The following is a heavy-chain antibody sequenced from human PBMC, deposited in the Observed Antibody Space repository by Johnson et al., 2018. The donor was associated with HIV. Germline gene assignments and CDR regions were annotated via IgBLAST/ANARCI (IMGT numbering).Heavy chain of an antibody. CDR3: AKAQTGTTGAFDI. V-gene: IGHV3-30*04. CDR1: GFTFSSYA. Sequence: QEKLVESGGGVVQPGRSLRLSCAASGFTFSSYAMHWVRQAPGKGLEWVAVMSSDGSITYFADSVKGRFTISRDNAKNSLYLQMNSLRAEDTALYYCAKAQTGTTGAFDIWGQGTMVTVSS. J-gene: IGHJ3*02. D-gene: IGHD1-7*01. CDR2: MSSDGSIT.